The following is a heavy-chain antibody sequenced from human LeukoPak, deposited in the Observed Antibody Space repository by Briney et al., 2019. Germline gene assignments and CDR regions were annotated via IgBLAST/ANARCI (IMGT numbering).Heavy chain of an antibody. Sequence: ASVKVSCNASGYTFTESDMHWVRQAPGQGLEWIGWINPNKGGTIFPDRFQGRVTVTRDTSISTAYMELSRLTSDDTAVYHCARGTLTETTYYSYGMDVWGQGTTVTVSS. CDR2: INPNKGGT. CDR3: ARGTLTETTYYSYGMDV. CDR1: GYTFTESD. J-gene: IGHJ6*02. D-gene: IGHD1-7*01. V-gene: IGHV1-2*07.